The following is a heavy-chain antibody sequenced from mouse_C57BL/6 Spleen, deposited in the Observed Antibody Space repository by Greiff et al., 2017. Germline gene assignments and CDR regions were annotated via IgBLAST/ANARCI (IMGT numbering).Heavy chain of an antibody. CDR1: GYSITSGYY. D-gene: IGHD4-1*01. CDR3: ARGTGFDY. Sequence: EVKLVESGPGLVKPSQSLSLTCSVTGYSITSGYYWNWIRQFPGNKLEWMGYISYDGSNNYNPSLKNRISITRDTSKNQFFLKFNSVTTEDTATYYCARGTGFDYWGQGTTLTVSS. V-gene: IGHV3-6*01. CDR2: ISYDGSN. J-gene: IGHJ2*01.